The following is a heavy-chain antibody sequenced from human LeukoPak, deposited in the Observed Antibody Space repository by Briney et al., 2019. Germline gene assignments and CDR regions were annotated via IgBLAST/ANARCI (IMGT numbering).Heavy chain of an antibody. CDR2: INPNSGGT. J-gene: IGHJ3*02. CDR3: ARRGGYGDLPDAFDI. Sequence: ASVKVSCKASGYTFTGYYMHWVRQAPGQGLEWMGWINPNSGGTNYAQKFQGRVTMTRDTSISTAYMELSRLRSDDTAVYYCARRGGYGDLPDAFDIWGHGTMVTVSS. D-gene: IGHD4-17*01. CDR1: GYTFTGYY. V-gene: IGHV1-2*02.